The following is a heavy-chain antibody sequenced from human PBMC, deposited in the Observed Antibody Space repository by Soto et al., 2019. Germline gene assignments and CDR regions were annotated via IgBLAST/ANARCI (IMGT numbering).Heavy chain of an antibody. Sequence: SETLSLTCAVSGYSISSGYYWGWIRQPPGKGLEWIGSIYHSGSTYYNPSLKSRVTISVDTSKNQFSLKLSSVTAADPAVYYCVKGHGLTTLVAPFDYWGRGTLVTVSS. CDR1: GYSISSGYY. CDR3: VKGHGLTTLVAPFDY. J-gene: IGHJ4*02. D-gene: IGHD3-22*01. CDR2: IYHSGST. V-gene: IGHV4-38-2*01.